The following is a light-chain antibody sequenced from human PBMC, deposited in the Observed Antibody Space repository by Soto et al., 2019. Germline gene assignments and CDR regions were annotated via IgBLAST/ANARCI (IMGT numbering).Light chain of an antibody. CDR3: QQYNSWPRT. CDR1: QNIKTN. J-gene: IGKJ1*01. Sequence: DTVLTQSPATLSVSQGERATLSCRASQNIKTNLAWYQHKPGQAPRLLIYGAFTGATGVPARFSGSGSGTEFTLTISSLQSEDFATYYCQQYNSWPRTFGQGTKVDNK. V-gene: IGKV3-15*01. CDR2: GAF.